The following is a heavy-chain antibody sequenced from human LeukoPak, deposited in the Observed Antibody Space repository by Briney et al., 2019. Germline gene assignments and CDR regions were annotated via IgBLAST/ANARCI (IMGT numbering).Heavy chain of an antibody. V-gene: IGHV3-23*01. CDR1: GFTFSSYA. J-gene: IGHJ3*02. CDR2: ISGGST. CDR3: AKDSDGYNPPDAFDI. Sequence: GGSLRLSCAASGFTFSSYAMSWVRQAPGKGLEWVSAISGGSTYYADSVKGRFTISRDNSKNTLYLQMNSLRAEDTAVYYCAKDSDGYNPPDAFDIWGQGTMVTVSS. D-gene: IGHD5-24*01.